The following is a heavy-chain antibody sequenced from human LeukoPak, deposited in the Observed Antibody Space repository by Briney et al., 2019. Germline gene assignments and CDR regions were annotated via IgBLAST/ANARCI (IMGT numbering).Heavy chain of an antibody. CDR2: IKQDGSEK. Sequence: GGSLRLSCAASGFTFSNYWMTWVRQAPGKGLEWVANIKQDGSEKNYVDSVRGRFTISRDNAQNSVSLQMNSLKTEDTAVYHCTRDQLVNTCWGQGALVTVSS. J-gene: IGHJ4*02. CDR3: TRDQLVNTC. CDR1: GFTFSNYW. D-gene: IGHD6-6*01. V-gene: IGHV3-7*03.